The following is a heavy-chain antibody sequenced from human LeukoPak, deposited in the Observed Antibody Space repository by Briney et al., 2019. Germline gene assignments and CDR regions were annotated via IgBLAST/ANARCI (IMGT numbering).Heavy chain of an antibody. CDR3: ARWGFNAFEI. J-gene: IGHJ3*02. D-gene: IGHD3-16*01. V-gene: IGHV1-8*01. CDR1: GYIFTSYD. CDR2: MNPNSGNT. Sequence: ASVKVSYKASGYIFTSYDINWVRQATGQGLEWMGWMNPNSGNTGYAQNFQARVTMTRNTSITTAYMELSSLRSEDTAVYYCARWGFNAFEIWGQGTMVTVSS.